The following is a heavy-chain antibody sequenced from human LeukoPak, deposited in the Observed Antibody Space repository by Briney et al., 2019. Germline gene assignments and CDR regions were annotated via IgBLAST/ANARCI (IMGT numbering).Heavy chain of an antibody. CDR1: GFTFSSYA. J-gene: IGHJ6*03. V-gene: IGHV3-30*04. D-gene: IGHD3-10*01. CDR2: ISYDGSNK. CDR3: ARDKALMLRGVIIRENYYYYMDV. Sequence: GGSLRLSCAASGFTFSSYAMHWVRQAPGKGLEWVAVISYDGSNKYYADSVKGRFTISRDNAKNSLYLQMNSLRAEDTAVYYCARDKALMLRGVIIRENYYYYMDVWGKGTTVTISS.